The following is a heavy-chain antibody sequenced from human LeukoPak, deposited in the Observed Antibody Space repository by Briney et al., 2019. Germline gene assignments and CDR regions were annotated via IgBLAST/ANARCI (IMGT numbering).Heavy chain of an antibody. Sequence: GASVKVSCKASGYTFTSYDINWVRQATEQGLEWMGWMNPNSGNTGYAQKFQGRVTMTRNTSISTAYMELSSLRSEDTAVYYCARADIVVVVAASRGNYYYGMDVWGQGTTVTVSS. D-gene: IGHD2-15*01. J-gene: IGHJ6*02. V-gene: IGHV1-8*01. CDR1: GYTFTSYD. CDR2: MNPNSGNT. CDR3: ARADIVVVVAASRGNYYYGMDV.